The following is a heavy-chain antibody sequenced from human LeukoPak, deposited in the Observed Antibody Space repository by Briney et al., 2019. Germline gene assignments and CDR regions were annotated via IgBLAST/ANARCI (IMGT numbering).Heavy chain of an antibody. J-gene: IGHJ4*02. CDR3: STALNN. Sequence: GGSLRLSCAGSGFTLSSYWMDWVRQAPGKGLEWVANIKQDGSEKYYVDSVKGRFTISRDNAENSLYLQMDSLRAEDTAVYYCSTALNNWGQGTLVTVSS. CDR1: GFTLSSYW. CDR2: IKQDGSEK. V-gene: IGHV3-7*01. D-gene: IGHD2-15*01.